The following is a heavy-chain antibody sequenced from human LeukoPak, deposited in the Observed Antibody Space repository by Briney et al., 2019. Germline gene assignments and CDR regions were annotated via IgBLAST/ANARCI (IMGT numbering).Heavy chain of an antibody. CDR2: LHSDGSST. D-gene: IGHD5-18*01. J-gene: IGHJ4*02. Sequence: GGSLRLSCTASGLTFSSYWMLWVRQAPGKGLVWVSRLHSDGSSTAYADSVKGRFTISRDNAKNTLYLQMNTLRAEDTAVYYCAIRRGYTYGDDYWGQGTLVTVSS. V-gene: IGHV3-74*03. CDR3: AIRRGYTYGDDY. CDR1: GLTFSSYW.